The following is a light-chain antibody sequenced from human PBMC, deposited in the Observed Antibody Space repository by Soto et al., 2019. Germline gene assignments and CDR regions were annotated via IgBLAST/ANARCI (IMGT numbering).Light chain of an antibody. V-gene: IGKV3-11*01. CDR2: DAS. Sequence: EIVLTQSPGTVSLSPVERATLSCRASQSVSSYLAWYQQKPGQAPRLLIYDASNRATGIPARFSGSGSGTDFTLTISSLEPEDFAVYYCQHRYNWLITFGQGTRLEIK. CDR1: QSVSSY. CDR3: QHRYNWLIT. J-gene: IGKJ5*01.